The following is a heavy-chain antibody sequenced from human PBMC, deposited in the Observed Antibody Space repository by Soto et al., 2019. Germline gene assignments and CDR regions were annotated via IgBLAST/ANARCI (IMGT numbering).Heavy chain of an antibody. D-gene: IGHD5-12*01. CDR3: AHRRARNNIAAFDY. CDR1: GFSLRTNGVG. J-gene: IGHJ4*02. Sequence: SGPTLVNPTQTLTLTCTFSGFSLRTNGVGVGWIRQPPGKALEWLALIYWDDDKRYSPSLKSRLTITKDTSKNQVVLTMTNMDPVDTATFYCAHRRARNNIAAFDYWGQGTLVTVSS. CDR2: IYWDDDK. V-gene: IGHV2-5*02.